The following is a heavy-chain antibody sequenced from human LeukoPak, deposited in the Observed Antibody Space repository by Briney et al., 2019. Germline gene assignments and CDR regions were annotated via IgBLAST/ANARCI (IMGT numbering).Heavy chain of an antibody. D-gene: IGHD2-2*02. V-gene: IGHV3-9*03. CDR2: ISWNSGSI. J-gene: IGHJ3*02. CDR1: GFTFDDYA. Sequence: GGSLRLSCAASGFTFDDYAMHWVPQAPGKGLEWVSGISWNSGSIGYADSVKGRFTISRHNAKNSLYLQMNSLRAEDMALYYCAKDKYQLLYLNAFDIWGQGTMVTVSS. CDR3: AKDKYQLLYLNAFDI.